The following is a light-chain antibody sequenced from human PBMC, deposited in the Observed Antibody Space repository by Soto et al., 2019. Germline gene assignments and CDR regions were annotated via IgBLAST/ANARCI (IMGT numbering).Light chain of an antibody. J-gene: IGKJ5*01. V-gene: IGKV1-9*01. CDR1: QGISSS. Sequence: DIHFTHSPSSLSSSVLYIFTISCLASQGISSSLAWYQQKPGKAPKLLIYAASSLQSGVPSRFSGSGFGTEFTLTISSLQPEDSAIYYCQPPNTYPNTFGQGTPLDIK. CDR3: QPPNTYPNT. CDR2: AAS.